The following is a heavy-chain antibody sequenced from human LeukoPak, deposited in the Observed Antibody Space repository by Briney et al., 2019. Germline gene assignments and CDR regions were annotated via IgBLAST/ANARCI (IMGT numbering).Heavy chain of an antibody. J-gene: IGHJ3*02. D-gene: IGHD6-13*01. CDR1: GVTFDDYA. CDR3: AKVWGGSWYAFDI. Sequence: PGRSLRLSCAASGVTFDDYAMHWVRQAPGKGLEWVSGISWNSGSIGYADSVKGRFTISRDNAKNSLYLQMNSLRAEDTALYYCAKVWGGSWYAFDIWGQGTMVTVSS. CDR2: ISWNSGSI. V-gene: IGHV3-9*01.